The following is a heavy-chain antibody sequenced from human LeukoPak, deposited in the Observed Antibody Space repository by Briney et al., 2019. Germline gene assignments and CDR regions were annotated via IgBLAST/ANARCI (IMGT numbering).Heavy chain of an antibody. V-gene: IGHV4-38-2*01. J-gene: IGHJ4*02. Sequence: SETLSLTCAVSGYAIRSGFYWGWLRQPPGKELEWIGSIYHAGSTYYTPSLKSRVTISVDTSKNHFSLSLNSVTVAATAVYYCARYRYGGPADYWGPGTQITVSS. CDR3: ARYRYGGPADY. CDR2: IYHAGST. D-gene: IGHD3-16*02. CDR1: GYAIRSGFY.